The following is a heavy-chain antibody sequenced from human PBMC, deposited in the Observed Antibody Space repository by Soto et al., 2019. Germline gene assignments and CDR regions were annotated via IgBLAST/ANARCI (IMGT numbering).Heavy chain of an antibody. CDR3: ARDDYKLENFDY. D-gene: IGHD4-4*01. V-gene: IGHV3-21*01. CDR1: GFTFSSYS. J-gene: IGHJ4*02. Sequence: GGSLRLSCAASGFTFSSYSMNWVRQAPGKGLEWVSSISSSSSYIYYADSVKGRFTISRDNAKNSLYLQMNSLRAEDTAVYYCARDDYKLENFDYWGQGTLVTVSS. CDR2: ISSSSSYI.